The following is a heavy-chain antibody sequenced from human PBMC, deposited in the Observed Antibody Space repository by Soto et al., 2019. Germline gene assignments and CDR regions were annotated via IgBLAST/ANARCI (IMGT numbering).Heavy chain of an antibody. D-gene: IGHD4-4*01. J-gene: IGHJ4*02. CDR1: GYTFTSYY. V-gene: IGHV1-46*01. Sequence: QVQLVQSGAEVKKPGASVKVSCKASGYTFTSYYMHWVRQAPGQGLEWMGIINPSGGSTSYAQKFQGRVTMTRDTSTSTVYMELSSLRSEDTAVYYCARDAGTVTTAPYYFDYWGQGTLVTVYS. CDR2: INPSGGST. CDR3: ARDAGTVTTAPYYFDY.